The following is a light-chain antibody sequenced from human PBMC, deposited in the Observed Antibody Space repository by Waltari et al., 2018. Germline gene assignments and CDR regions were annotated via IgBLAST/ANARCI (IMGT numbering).Light chain of an antibody. Sequence: DIQMTQSPSTLSASVGDRVTITCWASQSISSWLAWYQQKPGKAPKLLIYKASSLESGVPSRFSGSGSGTEFTLTISSLQPDDFATYYCQQYNSYSPLITFGQGTRLEIK. V-gene: IGKV1-5*03. CDR3: QQYNSYSPLIT. J-gene: IGKJ5*01. CDR2: KAS. CDR1: QSISSW.